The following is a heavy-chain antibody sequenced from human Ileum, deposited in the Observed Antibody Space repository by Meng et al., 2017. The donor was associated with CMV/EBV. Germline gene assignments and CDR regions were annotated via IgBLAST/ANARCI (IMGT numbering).Heavy chain of an antibody. CDR1: GFTLSGYY. CDR2: MSSRGSTI. D-gene: IGHD1-7*01. J-gene: IGHJ5*02. Sequence: SGFTLSGYYMSWSRQAPGKGLEWVSYMSSRGSTIYYADAVKGRFTISRDNAKNSLYLQMNSLRAEDTAVYYCARAGTTQWRGWFDPWGQGTLVTVSS. CDR3: ARAGTTQWRGWFDP. V-gene: IGHV3-11*04.